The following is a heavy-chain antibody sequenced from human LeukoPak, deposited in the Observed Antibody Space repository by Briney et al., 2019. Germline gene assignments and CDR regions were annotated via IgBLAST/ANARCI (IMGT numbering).Heavy chain of an antibody. CDR2: ISYDGSNK. D-gene: IGHD3-10*01. V-gene: IGHV3-30-3*01. CDR1: GFTFSSYA. Sequence: GGSLRLSCAASGFTFSSYAMHWVRQAPGKGLEWVAVISYDGSNKYYADSVKGRFTISRDNSKNTLYLQMNSLRAEDTTVYYCANIPLTMAFDYWGQGTLVTVSS. J-gene: IGHJ4*02. CDR3: ANIPLTMAFDY.